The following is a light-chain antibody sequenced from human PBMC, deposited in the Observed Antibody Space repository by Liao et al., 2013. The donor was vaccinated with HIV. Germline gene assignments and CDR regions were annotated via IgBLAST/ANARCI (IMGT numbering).Light chain of an antibody. CDR2: QDT. V-gene: IGLV3-1*01. Sequence: SYDLTQPPSVSVSPGQTASITCSGDKLGEKYASWYQQKAGQSPVLVIYQDTKRPAGIPERFSGSNSGNTATLTISGTQAMDEGDYYCQAWDNTLYVFGAGTRVTVL. J-gene: IGLJ1*01. CDR1: KLGEKY. CDR3: QAWDNTLYV.